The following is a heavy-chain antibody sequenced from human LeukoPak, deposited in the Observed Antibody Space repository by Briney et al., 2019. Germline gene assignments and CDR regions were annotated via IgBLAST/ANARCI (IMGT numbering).Heavy chain of an antibody. Sequence: SQTLSLTCTVSGGSISSSSYYWGWIRHPPGKGLEWIGSIYYSGSTYYNPSLKSRVTISVATSKNQFSLKLSSVTAADTAVYYCARRPFIAAAGNHWYFDLWGRGTLVTVSS. V-gene: IGHV4-39*01. D-gene: IGHD6-13*01. CDR2: IYYSGST. J-gene: IGHJ2*01. CDR3: ARRPFIAAAGNHWYFDL. CDR1: GGSISSSSYY.